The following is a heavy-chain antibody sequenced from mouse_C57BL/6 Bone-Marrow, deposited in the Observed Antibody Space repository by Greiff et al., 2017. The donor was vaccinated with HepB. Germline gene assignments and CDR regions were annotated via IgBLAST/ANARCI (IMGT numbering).Heavy chain of an antibody. V-gene: IGHV5-9*01. CDR2: ISGGGGNT. CDR1: GFTFSSYT. D-gene: IGHD2-5*01. CDR3: ARPYYSNPFAY. J-gene: IGHJ3*01. Sequence: EVKVVESGGGLVKPGGSLKLSCAASGFTFSSYTMSWVRQTPEKRLEWVATISGGGGNTYYPDSVKGRFTISRDNAKNTLYLQMSSLRSEDTALYYCARPYYSNPFAYWGQGTLVTVSA.